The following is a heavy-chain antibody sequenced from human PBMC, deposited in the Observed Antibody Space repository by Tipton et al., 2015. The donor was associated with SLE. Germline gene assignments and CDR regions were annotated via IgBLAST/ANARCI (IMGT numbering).Heavy chain of an antibody. J-gene: IGHJ4*02. V-gene: IGHV3-23*01. CDR1: GFPFSNYA. D-gene: IGHD5-12*01. CDR3: AKPVGYSGYDSWDY. Sequence: SLRLSCTASGFPFSNYAMNWVRQAPGKGLEWVSGVTGSGGSTFYADNVKGRFTIARDNSKNTLYLQVNSLRAEDTAVYYCAKPVGYSGYDSWDYWGQGTLVTVSS. CDR2: VTGSGGST.